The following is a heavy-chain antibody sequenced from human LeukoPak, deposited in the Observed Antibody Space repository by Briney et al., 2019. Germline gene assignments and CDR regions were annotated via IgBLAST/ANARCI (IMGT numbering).Heavy chain of an antibody. D-gene: IGHD3-10*01. CDR2: INHSGST. CDR3: ARGDYGSGAYFDS. V-gene: IGHV4-34*01. CDR1: GGSFSGYY. Sequence: SETLSLTCAAYGGSFSGYYWSWIRQPPGKGLEWIGEINHSGSTIYNPSLKSRVTISLDTSKNQFSLEVKSVTVADTAVYYCARGDYGSGAYFDSWGRGTLVTVSS. J-gene: IGHJ4*02.